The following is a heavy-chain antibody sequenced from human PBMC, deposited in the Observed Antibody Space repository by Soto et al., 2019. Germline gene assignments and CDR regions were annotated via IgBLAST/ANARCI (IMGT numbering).Heavy chain of an antibody. V-gene: IGHV4-30-4*01. D-gene: IGHD3-22*01. Sequence: QVQLQESGPGLVKPSQTLSLTCTVSGGSISSGDYYWSWIRQPPGKGLEWIGYIYYSGSTYYNPSLQSRVTISVDTSKNQFSLKLSSVTAADTAVYYCATGDYYYDSSGYSPFDYWGQGTLVTVSS. CDR1: GGSISSGDYY. CDR2: IYYSGST. J-gene: IGHJ4*02. CDR3: ATGDYYYDSSGYSPFDY.